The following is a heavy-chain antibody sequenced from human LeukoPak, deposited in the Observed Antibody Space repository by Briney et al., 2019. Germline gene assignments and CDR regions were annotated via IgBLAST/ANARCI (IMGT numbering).Heavy chain of an antibody. V-gene: IGHV4-4*02. D-gene: IGHD5-18*01. CDR1: GGSISSSNW. CDR2: IYHSGST. CDR3: ARGRTRSGYSYGKNYYYYYGMDV. J-gene: IGHJ6*02. Sequence: SETLSLTCAVSGGSISSSNWWSWVRQPPGKGLEWIGEIYHSGSTNYNPYLKSRVTISVDTSKNQFSLKLSSVTAADTAVYYCARGRTRSGYSYGKNYYYYYGMDVWGQGTTVTVSS.